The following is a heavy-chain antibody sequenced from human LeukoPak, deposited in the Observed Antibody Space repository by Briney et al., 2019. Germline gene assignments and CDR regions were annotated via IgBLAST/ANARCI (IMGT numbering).Heavy chain of an antibody. J-gene: IGHJ3*02. CDR3: ARDLGLQHAFDI. V-gene: IGHV4-59*01. Sequence: PSETLSLTCTVSGGSITNYYWSWIRQPPGKGLEWIGYIYYSGTTNYNPSLKSRVTISVDTSKNQFSLKVNSVTAADTAVYYCARDLGLQHAFDIWGQGTMVTVSS. CDR2: IYYSGTT. CDR1: GGSITNYY. D-gene: IGHD2-15*01.